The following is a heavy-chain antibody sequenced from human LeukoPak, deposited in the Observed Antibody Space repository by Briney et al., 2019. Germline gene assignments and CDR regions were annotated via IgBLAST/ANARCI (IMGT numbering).Heavy chain of an antibody. J-gene: IGHJ5*02. Sequence: GEALQISSQGSGSGFTSYWIGWVRPMPGKGLEWMGIIYPGDSDTRYSPSFQGQVTISADKSISTAYLQWSSLKASDTAMYYCARRNDFWSGVNWFDPWGQGTLVTVSS. CDR3: ARRNDFWSGVNWFDP. CDR2: IYPGDSDT. V-gene: IGHV5-51*01. D-gene: IGHD3-3*01. CDR1: GSGFTSYW.